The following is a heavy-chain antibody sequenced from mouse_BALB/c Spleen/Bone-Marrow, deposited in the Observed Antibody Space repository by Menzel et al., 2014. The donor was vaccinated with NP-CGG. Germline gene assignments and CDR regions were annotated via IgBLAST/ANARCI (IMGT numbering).Heavy chain of an antibody. J-gene: IGHJ3*01. Sequence: EVKLVESGGGLVQPGGSLKLSCAASGFDFXRYWMSWVRQAPGKGLEWIGEINPDSHTTNYTPSLKDKFIISRDNAKNTLYLQMSKVRSEDTALYYCARLGYYGSFTYWGQGTLVTVSA. V-gene: IGHV4-1*02. CDR1: GFDFXRYW. CDR3: ARLGYYGSFTY. CDR2: INPDSHTT. D-gene: IGHD1-2*01.